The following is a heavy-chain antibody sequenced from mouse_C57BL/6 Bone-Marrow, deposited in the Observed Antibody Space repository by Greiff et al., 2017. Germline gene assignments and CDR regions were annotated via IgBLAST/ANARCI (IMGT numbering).Heavy chain of an antibody. CDR3: ASYYSNSY. Sequence: EVMLVESGGDLVKPGGSLKLSCAASGFTFSSYGMSWVRQTPDQRLEWVATISSGGSYTYYPDSVKGRFTISRDNAKNTLYLQISSLKSEDTAMYYCASYYSNSYWGQGTTLTVSS. J-gene: IGHJ2*01. V-gene: IGHV5-6*01. CDR1: GFTFSSYG. D-gene: IGHD2-5*01. CDR2: ISSGGSYT.